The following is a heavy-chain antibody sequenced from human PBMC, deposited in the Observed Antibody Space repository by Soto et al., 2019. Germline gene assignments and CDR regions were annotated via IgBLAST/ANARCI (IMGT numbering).Heavy chain of an antibody. CDR1: GYTFTSYA. CDR2: INAGNGNT. Sequence: ASVKVSCKASGYTFTSYAMHWVRQAPGQRLEWMGWINAGNGNTKYSQKFQGRVTITRDTSASTAYMELSSLRSKDTAVYYCATRGTTSAFDIWGQGTMVTVSS. CDR3: ATRGTTSAFDI. J-gene: IGHJ3*02. V-gene: IGHV1-3*01. D-gene: IGHD1-1*01.